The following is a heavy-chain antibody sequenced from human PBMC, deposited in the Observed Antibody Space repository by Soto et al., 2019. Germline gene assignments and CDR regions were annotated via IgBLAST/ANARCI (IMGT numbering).Heavy chain of an antibody. J-gene: IGHJ4*02. V-gene: IGHV4-31*03. Sequence: QVQLQESGPRLVRPSQNLSLTCTVSGESIDTAGYYWTWIRQRPGRGLEWLGFIYHSGATYYSSSMKSRLSISIDRSQNQFSLKVTSVTAADTAVYFCSRGDYWGQGMLVTVSS. CDR1: GESIDTAGYY. CDR2: IYHSGAT. CDR3: SRGDY.